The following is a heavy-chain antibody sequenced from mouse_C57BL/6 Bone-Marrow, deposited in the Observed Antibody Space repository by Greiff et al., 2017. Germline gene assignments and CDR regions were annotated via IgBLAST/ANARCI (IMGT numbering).Heavy chain of an antibody. V-gene: IGHV14-4*01. CDR2: IDPENGDT. Sequence: VQLQQSGAELVRPGASVKLSCTASGFNIKDDYMHWVKQRPEQGLEWIGWIDPENGDTEYASKFQGKATITADPSSNTAYLQLSSLTSEDTAVYYCTTRGLLGYFDVWGTGTTVTVSS. J-gene: IGHJ1*03. CDR3: TTRGLLGYFDV. CDR1: GFNIKDDY.